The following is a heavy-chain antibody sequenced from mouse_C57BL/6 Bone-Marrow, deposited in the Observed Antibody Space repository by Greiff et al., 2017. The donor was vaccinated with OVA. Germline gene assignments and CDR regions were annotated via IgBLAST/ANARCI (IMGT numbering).Heavy chain of an antibody. D-gene: IGHD2-3*01. Sequence: QVTLKVSGPGILQPSQTLSLSCSFSGFSLSTFGMGVGWIRQPSGKGREWLAHIWWDDDKYSNPALKSRPTISKDTSNNQVFLKIANVDAAETATYDCARNRDGYYYYLDYWGQGTTLTVAS. CDR3: ARNRDGYYYYLDY. J-gene: IGHJ2*01. CDR1: GFSLSTFGMG. V-gene: IGHV8-8*01. CDR2: IWWDDDK.